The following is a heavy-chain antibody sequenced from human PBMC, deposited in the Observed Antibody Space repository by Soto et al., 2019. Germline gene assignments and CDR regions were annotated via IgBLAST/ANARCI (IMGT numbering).Heavy chain of an antibody. CDR2: IYYSGST. D-gene: IGHD6-6*01. Sequence: LSLTCTVSGGSISSGGYYWSWIRQHPGKGLEWIGYIYYSGSTYYNPSLKSRVTISVDTSKNQFSLKLSSVTAADTAVYYCARDLSISSTDGPLDPWGHGTLVTVSS. V-gene: IGHV4-31*03. CDR3: ARDLSISSTDGPLDP. CDR1: GGSISSGGYY. J-gene: IGHJ5*02.